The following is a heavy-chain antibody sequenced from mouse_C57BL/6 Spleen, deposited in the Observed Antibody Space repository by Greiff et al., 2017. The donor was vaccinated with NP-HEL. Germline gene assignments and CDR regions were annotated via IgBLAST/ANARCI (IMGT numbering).Heavy chain of an antibody. CDR2: IDPSDSYT. D-gene: IGHD2-1*01. CDR3: ARRYGNEFDY. J-gene: IGHJ2*01. Sequence: VQLQQPGAELVKPGASVKLSCKASGYTFTSYWMQWVKQRPGQGLEWIGEIDPSDSYTNYNQKFKGKATLTVDTSSSTAYMRLSSLTSEDSAVYYCARRYGNEFDYWGQGTTLTVSS. CDR1: GYTFTSYW. V-gene: IGHV1-50*01.